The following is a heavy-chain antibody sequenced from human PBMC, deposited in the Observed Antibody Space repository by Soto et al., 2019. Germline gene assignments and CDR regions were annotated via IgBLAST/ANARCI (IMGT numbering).Heavy chain of an antibody. CDR1: GGSFSGYY. CDR2: INHSGST. Sequence: SETLSLTCAVYGGSFSGYYCSWIRQPPGKGLEWIGEINHSGSTNYNPSLKSRVTISVDTSKNQFSLKLSSVTAADTAVYYCARDDSRYYDSSGYYYGFVYWGQGTLVTVSS. J-gene: IGHJ4*02. V-gene: IGHV4-34*01. D-gene: IGHD3-22*01. CDR3: ARDDSRYYDSSGYYYGFVY.